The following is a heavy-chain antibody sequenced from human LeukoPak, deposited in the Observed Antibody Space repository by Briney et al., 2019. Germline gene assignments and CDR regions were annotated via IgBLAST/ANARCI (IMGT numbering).Heavy chain of an antibody. V-gene: IGHV1-18*01. CDR1: GYTFTSYG. Sequence: GASVKVSCKASGYTFTSYGISWVRQAPGQGLEWMGWISAYNGNTNYAQKLQGRVTMTTDTSTSTAYMELRSLRSDDTAVYYCARDPGRPLIAAAGYYYYYGMDVWGQGTTVTVSS. D-gene: IGHD6-13*01. J-gene: IGHJ6*02. CDR2: ISAYNGNT. CDR3: ARDPGRPLIAAAGYYYYYGMDV.